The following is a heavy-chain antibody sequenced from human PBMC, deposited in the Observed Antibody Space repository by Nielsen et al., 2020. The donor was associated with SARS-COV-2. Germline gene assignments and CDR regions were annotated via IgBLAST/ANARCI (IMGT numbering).Heavy chain of an antibody. J-gene: IGHJ6*02. CDR1: GFIFSNHV. Sequence: GESLKISCAASGFIFSNHVMHWVRQAPGKGLDWVAVIAFDGSREWYADSVRGRFTISRDNSNNTLYLHMNSLSTEDTAVYFCARAPRTGYCSGGSCPNFYYYGMDVWGQGTTVTVSS. D-gene: IGHD2-15*01. CDR2: IAFDGSRE. CDR3: ARAPRTGYCSGGSCPNFYYYGMDV. V-gene: IGHV3-30-3*01.